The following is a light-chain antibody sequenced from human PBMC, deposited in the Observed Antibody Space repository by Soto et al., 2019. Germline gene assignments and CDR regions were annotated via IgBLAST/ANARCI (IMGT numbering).Light chain of an antibody. V-gene: IGLV3-21*04. Sequence: SYELTQPPSVSVAPGETARITCGGNNIGGRSVHWYQQKPGQAPVLVIYYDSDRPSGIPERFSGSNSENTATLTISRVEAGDEADYYCQVWDSGSDYVYVFGTGTKLTVL. CDR1: NIGGRS. J-gene: IGLJ1*01. CDR2: YDS. CDR3: QVWDSGSDYVYV.